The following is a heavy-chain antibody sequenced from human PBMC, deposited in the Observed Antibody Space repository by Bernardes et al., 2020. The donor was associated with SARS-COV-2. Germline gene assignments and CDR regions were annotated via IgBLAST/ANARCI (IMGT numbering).Heavy chain of an antibody. Sequence: ETLSLTCTVSGGSISSSSYYWGWIRQPPGKGLEWIGSIYYSGSTYYNPSLKSRVTISVDTSKNQFSLKLSSVTAADTAVYYCARQPRITIFGVVIDYYYGMDVWGQGTTVTVSS. CDR3: ARQPRITIFGVVIDYYYGMDV. D-gene: IGHD3-3*01. CDR1: GGSISSSSYY. J-gene: IGHJ6*02. V-gene: IGHV4-39*01. CDR2: IYYSGST.